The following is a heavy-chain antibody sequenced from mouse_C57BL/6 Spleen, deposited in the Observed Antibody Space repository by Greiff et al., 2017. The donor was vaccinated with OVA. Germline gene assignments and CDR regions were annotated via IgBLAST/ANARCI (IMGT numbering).Heavy chain of an antibody. J-gene: IGHJ3*01. CDR2: IYPGDGDT. CDR1: GYTFTSYW. D-gene: IGHD3-3*01. Sequence: QVQLQQPGAELVKPGASVKMSCKASGYTFTSYWITWVKQRPGQGLEWIGDIYPGDGDTNYNGKFKGKATLTADKSSSTAYMQLSSLTSEDSAVYFCARGGTFAYWGQGTLVTVSA. CDR3: ARGGTFAY. V-gene: IGHV1-55*01.